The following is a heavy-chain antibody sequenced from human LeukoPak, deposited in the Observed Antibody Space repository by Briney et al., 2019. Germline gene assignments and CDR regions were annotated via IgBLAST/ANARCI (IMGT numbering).Heavy chain of an antibody. J-gene: IGHJ4*02. CDR1: GGSISTYY. V-gene: IGHV4-59*01. CDR2: TYYTGST. D-gene: IGHD1-14*01. CDR3: ARGPFNRFDY. Sequence: PSETPSLTCSVSGGSISTYYWSWIRQPPGKGLEWIGNTYYTGSTNYNPSLKSRVAISVDTSKNQFSLKLSSVTAADTAVYYCARGPFNRFDYWGQGTLVTVSS.